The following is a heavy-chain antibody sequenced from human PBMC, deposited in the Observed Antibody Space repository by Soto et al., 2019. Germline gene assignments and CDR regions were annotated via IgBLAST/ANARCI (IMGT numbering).Heavy chain of an antibody. CDR2: LNTDSGST. D-gene: IGHD3-3*01. CDR1: GYTFNSYD. Sequence: QGQLVQSGAEVKKPGASVRVSCKASGYTFNSYDINWVRQAPGQGLEWMGRLNTDSGSTASAQKFQVRVTLTMNASISTVYLELSSLKSDDTAVYYSARVQVGDSWSGYYKGWFDPGGQGSLVTVSS. CDR3: ARVQVGDSWSGYYKGWFDP. J-gene: IGHJ5*02. V-gene: IGHV1-8*01.